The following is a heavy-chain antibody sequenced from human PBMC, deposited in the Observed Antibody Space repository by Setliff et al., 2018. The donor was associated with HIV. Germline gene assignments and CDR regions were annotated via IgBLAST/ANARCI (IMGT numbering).Heavy chain of an antibody. CDR3: ARLSTTVTPYYGMDV. CDR1: GYSFTSHW. Sequence: PGESLKISCRASGYSFTSHWIAWVRQMPGRGLEWMGIIYPDDSDTKYSPSFQGQVTISADKSISTAYLQWSSLKASDTAMYYCARLSTTVTPYYGMDVWGQGTTVTVSS. V-gene: IGHV5-51*01. CDR2: IYPDDSDT. D-gene: IGHD4-17*01. J-gene: IGHJ6*02.